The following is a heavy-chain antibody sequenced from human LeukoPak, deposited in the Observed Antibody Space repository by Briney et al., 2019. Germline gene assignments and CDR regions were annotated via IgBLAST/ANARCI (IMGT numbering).Heavy chain of an antibody. CDR3: AKNRDSGYDPFFDY. D-gene: IGHD5-12*01. CDR1: GFTFSSYA. J-gene: IGHJ4*02. V-gene: IGHV3-23*01. CDR2: ISGSGGST. Sequence: PGGSLRLSCAASGFTFSSYAMSWVRQAPGKGLEWVSAISGSGGSTYYADSVKGRFTISRDNSKNTLYLQMNSLRAEDTALYYCAKNRDSGYDPFFDYWGQGTLVTVSS.